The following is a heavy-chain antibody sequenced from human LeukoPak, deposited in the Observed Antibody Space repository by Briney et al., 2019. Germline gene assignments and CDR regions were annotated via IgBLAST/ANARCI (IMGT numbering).Heavy chain of an antibody. J-gene: IGHJ5*02. CDR2: IYYSGST. CDR1: GGSISSYY. Sequence: SETLSLTCTVSGGSISSYYWSWIRQPPGKGLEWIGYIYYSGSTNYNPSLKSRVTISVDTSKNQFSLKLSSVTAADTAVYYCVRWPYSKNRWFDPWGQGTLVTVSS. D-gene: IGHD4-11*01. CDR3: VRWPYSKNRWFDP. V-gene: IGHV4-59*01.